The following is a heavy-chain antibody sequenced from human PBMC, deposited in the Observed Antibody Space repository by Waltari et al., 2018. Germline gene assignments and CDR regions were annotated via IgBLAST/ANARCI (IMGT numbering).Heavy chain of an antibody. CDR2: ISGSGGTT. Sequence: EVQLLESGGGLVQPGGSLRLSCVASGITFTNYAMGWVRQAPGKGLEWVSAISGSGGTTYYADCVKGRFTMSRDNSKNSLFLQKNSLRAEDTAVYYCAGYTTSSEDAFDIWGQGTMVTVSS. V-gene: IGHV3-23*01. J-gene: IGHJ3*02. CDR3: AGYTTSSEDAFDI. CDR1: GITFTNYA. D-gene: IGHD6-6*01.